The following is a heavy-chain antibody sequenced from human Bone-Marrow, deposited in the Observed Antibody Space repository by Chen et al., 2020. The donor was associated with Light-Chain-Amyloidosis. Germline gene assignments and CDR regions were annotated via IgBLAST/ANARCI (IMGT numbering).Heavy chain of an antibody. CDR3: AKDISYDDILPDYPADAFDI. D-gene: IGHD3-9*01. CDR2: ISGSGGSR. J-gene: IGHJ3*02. CDR1: GFAFSSYA. V-gene: IGHV3-23*01. Sequence: GSLRLSCAASGFAFSSYAMSWVRQAPGKGLEWVSTISGSGGSRYYGDSVKGRLTISRDNSKNALFLQMNSLRAEDTAVYYCAKDISYDDILPDYPADAFDIWGQGTMVTVSS.